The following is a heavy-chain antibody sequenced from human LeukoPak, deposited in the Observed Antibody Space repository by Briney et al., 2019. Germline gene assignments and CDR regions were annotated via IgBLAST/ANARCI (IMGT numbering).Heavy chain of an antibody. D-gene: IGHD3-10*01. CDR3: ARDQGATLVRGVTPYFDF. V-gene: IGHV3-53*01. Sequence: GGSLRLSCAASGFTVSSNYMSWVRQAPGKGLEWVSVIYSGGSTYYADSVKGRFTISRDNSKNTLYLQMNSLRAEDTAVYYCARDQGATLVRGVTPYFDFWGQGTLVSVSS. CDR2: IYSGGST. CDR1: GFTVSSNY. J-gene: IGHJ4*02.